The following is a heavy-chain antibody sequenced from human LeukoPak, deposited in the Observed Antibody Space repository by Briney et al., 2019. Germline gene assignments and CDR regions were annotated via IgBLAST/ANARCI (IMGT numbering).Heavy chain of an antibody. CDR2: LSSSGLTT. D-gene: IGHD6-19*01. CDR3: ARDGTPVGGTYWYFDL. V-gene: IGHV3-23*01. J-gene: IGHJ2*01. Sequence: TGGSLRLSCEASGFTLTSRAMNWVRQAPGKGLEWVSTLSSSGLTTYYADSVKGRFTISRDNSKNTLFLQMTSLRAEDTAVNYCARDGTPVGGTYWYFDLWGRGTLVTVS. CDR1: GFTLTSRA.